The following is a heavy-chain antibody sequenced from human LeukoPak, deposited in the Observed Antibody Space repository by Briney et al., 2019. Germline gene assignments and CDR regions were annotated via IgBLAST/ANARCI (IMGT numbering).Heavy chain of an antibody. V-gene: IGHV4-39*01. J-gene: IGHJ4*02. D-gene: IGHD6-19*01. CDR1: GDSISSSNYY. CDR3: ARHGNGWYNYFDY. CDR2: IYNSGST. Sequence: KPSETLSLTCTVSGDSISSSNYYWGWIRQPPGKGLEWIGSIYNSGSTYYNPSLKSRVTISVDTSKNQFSLKLSSVTAADTAVYYCARHGNGWYNYFDYWGQGTLVTVSS.